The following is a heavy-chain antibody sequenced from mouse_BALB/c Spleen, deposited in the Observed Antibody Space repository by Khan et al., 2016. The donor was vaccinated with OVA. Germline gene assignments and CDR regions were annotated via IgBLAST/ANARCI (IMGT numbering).Heavy chain of an antibody. J-gene: IGHJ3*01. Sequence: EVQLVESGPGLVKPSQSLSLTCTVTGYSITSDYAWNWIRQFPGNRLEWMGYINYSGGTSYLPSFKSRISITRDTSKNQFFLQLNSVTPEDSATYYCARWFAYWGQGTLVTVS. CDR2: INYSGGT. V-gene: IGHV3-2*02. CDR1: GYSITSDYA. CDR3: ARWFAY.